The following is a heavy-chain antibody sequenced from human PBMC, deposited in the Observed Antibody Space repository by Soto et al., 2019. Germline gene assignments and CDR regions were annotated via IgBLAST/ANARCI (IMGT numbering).Heavy chain of an antibody. CDR2: ISSSSSYI. V-gene: IGHV3-21*01. CDR1: GFTFSSYS. Sequence: GGSLRLSCAASGFTFSSYSMNWVRQAPGKGLEWVSSISSSSSYIYYADSVKGRFTISRDNAKNSLYLQMNSLRAEDTAVYYCARDYCSSTSCYSGAYHYGMDVWGQGTTVTVSS. D-gene: IGHD2-2*02. CDR3: ARDYCSSTSCYSGAYHYGMDV. J-gene: IGHJ6*02.